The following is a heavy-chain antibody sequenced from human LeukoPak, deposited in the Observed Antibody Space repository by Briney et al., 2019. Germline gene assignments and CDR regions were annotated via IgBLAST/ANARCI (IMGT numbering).Heavy chain of an antibody. V-gene: IGHV3-23*01. Sequence: GGSLRLSCAASGFTFSSYAMSWVRQAPGKGLEWVSAISGSGGSTYYADSVKGRFTISRDNSKNTLYLQMNSLRAEDTAVYYCAKDVIVVVTATPDLDYWGQGTLVTVSS. CDR3: AKDVIVVVTATPDLDY. J-gene: IGHJ4*02. CDR1: GFTFSSYA. D-gene: IGHD2-21*02. CDR2: ISGSGGST.